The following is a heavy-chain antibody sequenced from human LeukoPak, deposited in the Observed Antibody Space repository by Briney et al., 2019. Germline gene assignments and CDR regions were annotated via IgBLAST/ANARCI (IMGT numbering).Heavy chain of an antibody. D-gene: IGHD3-10*01. CDR2: ISAYNGNT. V-gene: IGHV1-18*01. Sequence: GASVKVSCKASGYTFTSYGISWVRQAPGQGLEWMGWISAYNGNTNYAQKLQGRVTTTTDTSTSTAYVELRSLRSDDTAVYYCARDPGEPGSYYNEFDYWGQGTLVTVSS. J-gene: IGHJ4*02. CDR1: GYTFTSYG. CDR3: ARDPGEPGSYYNEFDY.